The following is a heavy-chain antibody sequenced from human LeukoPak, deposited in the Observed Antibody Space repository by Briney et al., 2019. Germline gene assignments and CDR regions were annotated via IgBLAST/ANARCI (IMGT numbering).Heavy chain of an antibody. D-gene: IGHD2-15*01. J-gene: IGHJ5*02. V-gene: IGHV1-8*01. CDR1: GYTFTSYD. Sequence: ASVKVSCKASGYTFTSYDLNWVRQATGQGLEWMGWMNPNSGKTGYAQKFQGRVTLTRTTSIGTAYMELRRLRSEDTAVSYYARASGGSSGWFDPWGQGTPVTVSS. CDR3: ARASGGSSGWFDP. CDR2: MNPNSGKT.